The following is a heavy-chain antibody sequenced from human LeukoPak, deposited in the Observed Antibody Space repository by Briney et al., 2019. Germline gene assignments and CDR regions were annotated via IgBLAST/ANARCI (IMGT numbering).Heavy chain of an antibody. CDR3: APSYSSSWYVY. D-gene: IGHD6-13*01. J-gene: IGHJ4*02. CDR1: GFTFSDYT. CDR2: ISGSGGNT. Sequence: GGSLTLSCAASGFTFSDYTMNWVRQAPGKGLAWVYTISGSGGNTYYADSVKGRFTISRDNSKNTLYLQMNSLRVEDTAVYYCAPSYSSSWYVYWGQGTLVTVSS. V-gene: IGHV3-23*01.